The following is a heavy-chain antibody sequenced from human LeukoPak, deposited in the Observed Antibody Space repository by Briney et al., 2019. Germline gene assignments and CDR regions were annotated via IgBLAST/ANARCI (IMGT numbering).Heavy chain of an antibody. CDR2: MDGIGWGFAGGT. CDR3: VRVPTYWVYFCDY. V-gene: IGHV3-23*01. Sequence: PGWALRLSCVPPRFTPTEYPTRAVPQAPGKGLEWVSTMDGIGWGFAGGTFYPDSVKGRVTVSRDNSKNTLYLQMDTLRAGDTAVDCCVRVPTYWVYFCDYWGQGALVTLSS. CDR1: RFTPTEYP. J-gene: IGHJ4*02. D-gene: IGHD2/OR15-2a*01.